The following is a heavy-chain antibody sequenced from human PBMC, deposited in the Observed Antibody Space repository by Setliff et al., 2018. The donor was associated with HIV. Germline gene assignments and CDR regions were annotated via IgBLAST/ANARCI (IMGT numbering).Heavy chain of an antibody. CDR3: ARGRKRDGYNFYYYYMDV. V-gene: IGHV4-4*08. CDR2: IYISGST. D-gene: IGHD5-12*01. J-gene: IGHJ6*03. CDR1: GVSISDYY. Sequence: SETLSLTCTVSGVSISDYYWSWIRQPPGKGLEWIDYIYISGSTNYNPSLKSRVTISVDTSKTQFSLKLSSVTAADTAVYYCARGRKRDGYNFYYYYMDVWDKGTTVTVSS.